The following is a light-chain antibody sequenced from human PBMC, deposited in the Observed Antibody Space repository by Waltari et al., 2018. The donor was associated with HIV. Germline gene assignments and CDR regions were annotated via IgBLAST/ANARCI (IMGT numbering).Light chain of an antibody. CDR3: SSYTSSSTLAV. J-gene: IGLJ2*01. CDR1: SSDVGGYNY. Sequence: QSALTQPASVSGSPGQSITISCTGTSSDVGGYNYVSWYQQHPGKAPKLMIYDVSKRPSGVSNRFSGSKSGNTASLTISGLQAEDEADYYCSSYTSSSTLAVFGGGTKLTVL. V-gene: IGLV2-14*01. CDR2: DVS.